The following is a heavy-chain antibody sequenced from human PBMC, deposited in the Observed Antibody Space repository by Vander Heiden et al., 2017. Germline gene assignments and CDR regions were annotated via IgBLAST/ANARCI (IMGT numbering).Heavy chain of an antibody. CDR2: VNPISGGT. CDR1: GYTFTRYD. Sequence: QVQLVQSGAEVKKPGASVKVSCRASGYTFTRYDINWVRQATGQGLEWMGRVNPISGGTDYAQQFKGRVTMTRNTSINTVYMELSSLRSEDTAVYFCAKDLHCSSPSCSTLENDYGMDIWGQATTVTVSS. V-gene: IGHV1-8*01. CDR3: AKDLHCSSPSCSTLENDYGMDI. D-gene: IGHD2-2*02. J-gene: IGHJ6*02.